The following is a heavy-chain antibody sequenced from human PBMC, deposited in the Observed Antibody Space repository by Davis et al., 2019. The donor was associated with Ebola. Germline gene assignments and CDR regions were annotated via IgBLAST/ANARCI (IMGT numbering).Heavy chain of an antibody. CDR3: ARDPGVVGATGYFDY. D-gene: IGHD1-26*01. CDR2: ISAYNGNT. J-gene: IGHJ4*02. V-gene: IGHV1-18*01. CDR1: GYTFTSYG. Sequence: ASVKVSCKASGYTFTSYGISWVRQAPGQGLEWMGWISAYNGNTNYAQKLQGRVTMTTDTSTSTAYMELRSLRSDDTAVYYCARDPGVVGATGYFDYWGQGTLVTVSS.